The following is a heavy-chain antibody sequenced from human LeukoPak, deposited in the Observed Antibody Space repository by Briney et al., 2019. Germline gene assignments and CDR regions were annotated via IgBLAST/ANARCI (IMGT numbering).Heavy chain of an antibody. Sequence: GGPLRLSCAASGITLSDYYMSWIRQAPGKGLEWISYISSSSASIWYADSVQGRFTVSRDNAKNSLFLQMDSLGVEDTAVYYCATSPGVYYDFWSGYYETYWGQGTLVAVSS. V-gene: IGHV3-11*04. D-gene: IGHD3-3*01. J-gene: IGHJ4*02. CDR3: ATSPGVYYDFWSGYYETY. CDR1: GITLSDYY. CDR2: ISSSSASI.